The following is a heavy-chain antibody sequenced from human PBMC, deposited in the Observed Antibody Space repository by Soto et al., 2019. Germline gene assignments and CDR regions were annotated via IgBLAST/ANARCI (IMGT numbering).Heavy chain of an antibody. CDR1: GGSFSGYY. CDR3: ARVLGSSSTSALDY. V-gene: IGHV4-34*01. Sequence: QVQLQQWGAGLLKPSETLSLTCAVYGGSFSGYYWSWIRQPPGKGLEWIGEINHSGSTNYNPSLRSRVTISVDTSKNQFSLKLSSVTAADTAVYYCARVLGSSSTSALDYWGQGTLVTVSS. CDR2: INHSGST. D-gene: IGHD6-6*01. J-gene: IGHJ4*02.